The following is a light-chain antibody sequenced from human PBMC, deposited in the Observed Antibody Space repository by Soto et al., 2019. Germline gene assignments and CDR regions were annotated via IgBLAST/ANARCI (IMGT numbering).Light chain of an antibody. CDR2: LNNDGSH. J-gene: IGLJ2*01. Sequence: QLVLTQSPSASASLGVSVKLTCTLTSGHSSYAIAWHQQQPEKGPRYLMKLNNDGSHSKGDGIPDRFSGSSSGAERYLTISSLQSEDEADYYCQTWGSGIRVVFGAGTKVTVL. V-gene: IGLV4-69*01. CDR3: QTWGSGIRVV. CDR1: SGHSSYA.